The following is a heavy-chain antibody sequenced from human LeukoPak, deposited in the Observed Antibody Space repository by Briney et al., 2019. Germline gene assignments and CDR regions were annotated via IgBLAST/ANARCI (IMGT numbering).Heavy chain of an antibody. V-gene: IGHV3-13*01. D-gene: IGHD3-3*01. J-gene: IGHJ4*02. CDR3: ARGNFWSCYRSKAFDY. CDR2: IGTAGDT. Sequence: GGSLRLSCAASGFTFSSYDMHWVRHATGKGLEWVSAIGTAGDTYYPGSGKGRFTISRENAKNFLYLQINSLRAGDTAVYYCARGNFWSCYRSKAFDYWGQGTLVTVSS. CDR1: GFTFSSYD.